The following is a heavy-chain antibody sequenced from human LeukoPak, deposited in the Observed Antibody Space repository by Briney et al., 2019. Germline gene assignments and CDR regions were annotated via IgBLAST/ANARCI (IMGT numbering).Heavy chain of an antibody. CDR3: ARDSRTAPGTMDY. CDR1: GFTFSSYG. CDR2: ISYDGSNK. D-gene: IGHD6-13*01. Sequence: PGGSLRLSCAASGFTFSSYGMHWVRQAPGKGLEWVAVISYDGSNKYYADSVKGRFTISRDNSKNTLYLQMNSLRAEDTAVYYCARDSRTAPGTMDYWGQGTLVTVSS. J-gene: IGHJ4*02. V-gene: IGHV3-30*03.